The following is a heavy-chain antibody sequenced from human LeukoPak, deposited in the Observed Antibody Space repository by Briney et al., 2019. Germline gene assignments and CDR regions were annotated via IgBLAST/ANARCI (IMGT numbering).Heavy chain of an antibody. CDR3: ARAAEYSSSFNWFDP. V-gene: IGHV4-34*01. CDR1: GGSFSGYY. D-gene: IGHD6-13*01. J-gene: IGHJ5*02. CDR2: INHSGST. Sequence: KPSETLSLTCAVYGGSFSGYYWSWIRQPPGKGLEWIGEINHSGSTNFNPSLKSRVTISVDTSKNQFSLKLSSVTAADTAVYYCARAAEYSSSFNWFDPWGQGTLVTVSS.